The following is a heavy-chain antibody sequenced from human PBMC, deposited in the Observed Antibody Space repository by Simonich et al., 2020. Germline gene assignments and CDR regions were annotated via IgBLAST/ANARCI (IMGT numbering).Heavy chain of an antibody. V-gene: IGHV4-34*01. Sequence: QVQLQQRGAGLLKPSETLSLTCAVYGGSISGYYWSWIRQPPGKVLEWFGEINHSGDTNHNPSLKSRVTISVDTSKNQFSLKLSSVTAADKAVYYCARLSSRSDAFDIWGQGTMVTVSS. CDR3: ARLSSRSDAFDI. J-gene: IGHJ3*02. CDR2: INHSGDT. CDR1: GGSISGYY.